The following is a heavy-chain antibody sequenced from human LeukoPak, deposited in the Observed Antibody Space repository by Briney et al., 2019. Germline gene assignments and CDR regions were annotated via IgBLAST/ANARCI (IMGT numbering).Heavy chain of an antibody. CDR1: GGSISNYY. J-gene: IGHJ5*02. Sequence: PSETLSLTCTVSGGSISNYYWSWIRQPAGKGLEGIGLIYSRGNTNYNPSLKSRVTMSVDTSKNQFSLKLSSVTAADTAVYYCAREYRSSWYLNWFDPWGQGTLVTVSS. CDR2: IYSRGNT. CDR3: AREYRSSWYLNWFDP. V-gene: IGHV4-4*07. D-gene: IGHD6-13*01.